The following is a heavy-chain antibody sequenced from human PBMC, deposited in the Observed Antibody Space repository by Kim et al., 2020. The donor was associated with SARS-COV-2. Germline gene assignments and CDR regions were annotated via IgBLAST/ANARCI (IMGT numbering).Heavy chain of an antibody. J-gene: IGHJ6*02. D-gene: IGHD4-17*01. CDR1: GGSISSRSYY. Sequence: SETLSLTCTVSGGSISSRSYYWGWIRQPPGKGLEWIGSIYYSGSTFYNPSLKSRVTISIDTSKNQFSLKLSSVTAADTAVYYCARDIPSALTTVTSHPIHNYHGMDVWGQGTTVTVSS. V-gene: IGHV4-39*07. CDR3: ARDIPSALTTVTSHPIHNYHGMDV. CDR2: IYYSGST.